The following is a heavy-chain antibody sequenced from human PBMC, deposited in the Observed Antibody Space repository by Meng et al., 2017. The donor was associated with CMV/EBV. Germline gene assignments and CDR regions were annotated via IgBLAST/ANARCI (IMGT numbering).Heavy chain of an antibody. Sequence: SGFTVRGDYMSWVRQAPGKGLEWVSFIHRNGRIYYADSVKGRFTISRDTSRNTIYLQMNSLRTEDTAVYYCARMILTYTSGWNIVDHWGQGILVTVSS. D-gene: IGHD6-19*01. CDR1: GFTVRGDY. CDR3: ARMILTYTSGWNIVDH. CDR2: IHRNGRI. V-gene: IGHV3-66*02. J-gene: IGHJ4*02.